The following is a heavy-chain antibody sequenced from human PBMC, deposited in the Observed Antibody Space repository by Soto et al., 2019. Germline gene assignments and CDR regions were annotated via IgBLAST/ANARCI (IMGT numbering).Heavy chain of an antibody. J-gene: IGHJ4*02. Sequence: GASVKVSCAASGFSFSISPMHWVRQAPGKGPEWVALISYDGTNKFYADSVKGRFTISRDNSKSTLYLQVDSLRPEDAAVYYCARDPKTSGGQHWAFNYFDSWGQGTLVTVSS. V-gene: IGHV3-30-3*01. CDR2: ISYDGTNK. D-gene: IGHD7-27*01. CDR3: ARDPKTSGGQHWAFNYFDS. CDR1: GFSFSISP.